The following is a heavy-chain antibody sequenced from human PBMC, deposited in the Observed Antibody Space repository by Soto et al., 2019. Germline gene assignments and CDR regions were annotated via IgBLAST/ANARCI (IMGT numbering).Heavy chain of an antibody. V-gene: IGHV3-23*01. CDR2: MSGSGGSK. Sequence: PGGSLRLSCAASGFTFSSYGMNWVRQAPGKGLEWVSAMSGSGGSKYYADSVKGRFTISRDNSKNTLYLQMNNLRAEDTAVYYCARDERYYYDSSGYYYGVDYWGQGTLVTVSS. J-gene: IGHJ4*02. D-gene: IGHD3-22*01. CDR1: GFTFSSYG. CDR3: ARDERYYYDSSGYYYGVDY.